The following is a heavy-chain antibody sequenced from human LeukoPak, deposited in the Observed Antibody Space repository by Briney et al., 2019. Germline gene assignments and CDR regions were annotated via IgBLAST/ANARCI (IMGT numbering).Heavy chain of an antibody. CDR3: ARGGRTFSYYYYYMDV. D-gene: IGHD1-14*01. Sequence: ASVKVSCKASGYTFTSYGISLVRQAPGQGLEWMGWISAYNGNTNYAQKLQGRVTMTTDTSTSTAYMELRSLRSDDTAVYYCARGGRTFSYYYYYMDVWGKGTTVTVSS. CDR1: GYTFTSYG. J-gene: IGHJ6*03. CDR2: ISAYNGNT. V-gene: IGHV1-18*01.